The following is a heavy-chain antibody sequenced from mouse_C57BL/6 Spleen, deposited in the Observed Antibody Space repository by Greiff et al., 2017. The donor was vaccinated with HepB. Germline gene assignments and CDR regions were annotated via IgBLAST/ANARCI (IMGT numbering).Heavy chain of an antibody. CDR3: ARYGLGPFDY. J-gene: IGHJ2*01. CDR1: GYTFTDYY. V-gene: IGHV1-26*01. D-gene: IGHD4-1*01. Sequence: VQLQQSGPELVKPGASVKISCKASGYTFTDYYMNWVKQSHGKSLEWIGDINPNNGGTSYNQKFKGKATLTVDKSSSTAYMELRSLTSEDSAVYYCARYGLGPFDYWGQGTTLTVSS. CDR2: INPNNGGT.